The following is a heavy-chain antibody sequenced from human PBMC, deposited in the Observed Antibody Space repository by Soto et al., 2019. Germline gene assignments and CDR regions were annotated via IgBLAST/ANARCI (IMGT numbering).Heavy chain of an antibody. J-gene: IGHJ5*02. CDR1: AYTFTDYY. V-gene: IGHV1-2*02. CDR2: INPNSGGS. D-gene: IGHD1-1*01. Sequence: ASVKVSRKASAYTFTDYYIHWVRQAPGQGLEWMGWINPNSGGSYFAQKFLGRVIMTRDTSITTAYMELSRLRSDDTAVYYCARALPEIRMMEGGSFDPWGQGTVVTVSS. CDR3: ARALPEIRMMEGGSFDP.